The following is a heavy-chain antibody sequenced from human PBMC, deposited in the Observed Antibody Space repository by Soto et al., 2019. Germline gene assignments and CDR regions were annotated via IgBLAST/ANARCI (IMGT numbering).Heavy chain of an antibody. Sequence: SLKVSCKVSGYTLTELSMHWVRQAPGKGLEWMGGFDPEDGETIYAQKFQGRVTMTEDTSTDTAYMELSSLRSEDTAVYYCATTIYYDSSGYYSFDYWGQGTLVTVSS. CDR3: ATTIYYDSSGYYSFDY. CDR2: FDPEDGET. CDR1: GYTLTELS. D-gene: IGHD3-22*01. J-gene: IGHJ4*02. V-gene: IGHV1-24*01.